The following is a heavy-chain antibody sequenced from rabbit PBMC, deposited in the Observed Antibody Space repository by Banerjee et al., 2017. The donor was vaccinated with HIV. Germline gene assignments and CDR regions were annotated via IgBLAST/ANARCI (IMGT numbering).Heavy chain of an antibody. J-gene: IGHJ4*01. Sequence: CKASGFDVSSYYMCWVRQAPGKGLQWIACINTISGDTVYATWAKGRFTISKASWTTVTLQMTSLTAADTASYFCARDLAGVIGWNFNLWGPGTLVTVS. CDR2: INTISGDT. V-gene: IGHV1S40*01. CDR1: GFDVSSYY. D-gene: IGHD4-1*01. CDR3: ARDLAGVIGWNFNL.